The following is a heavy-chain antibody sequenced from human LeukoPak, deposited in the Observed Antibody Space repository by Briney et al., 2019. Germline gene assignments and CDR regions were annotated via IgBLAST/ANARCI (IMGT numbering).Heavy chain of an antibody. CDR1: GFTFSSYA. CDR2: IKQDGSEK. Sequence: PGGSLRLSCAASGFTFSSYAMSWVRQAPGKGLEWVANIKQDGSEKYYVDSVKGRFTISRDNAKNSLYLQMNSLRAEDTAVYYCARDKGSYDFWSGGEFDPWGQGTLVTVSS. CDR3: ARDKGSYDFWSGGEFDP. V-gene: IGHV3-7*01. J-gene: IGHJ5*02. D-gene: IGHD3-3*01.